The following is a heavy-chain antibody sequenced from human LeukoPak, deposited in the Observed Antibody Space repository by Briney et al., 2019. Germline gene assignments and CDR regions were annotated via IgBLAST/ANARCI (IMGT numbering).Heavy chain of an antibody. CDR2: IVVGSGNT. J-gene: IGHJ1*01. CDR3: AAGPYYYDSSGYHWAEYFQH. V-gene: IGHV1-58*02. Sequence: TSVKVSCKASGFTFTSSAMQWVRQARGQRLEWIGWIVVGSGNTNYAQKFQERVTITGDMSTSTAYMELSSLRSEDTAVYYCAAGPYYYDSSGYHWAEYFQHWGQGTLVTVSS. CDR1: GFTFTSSA. D-gene: IGHD3-22*01.